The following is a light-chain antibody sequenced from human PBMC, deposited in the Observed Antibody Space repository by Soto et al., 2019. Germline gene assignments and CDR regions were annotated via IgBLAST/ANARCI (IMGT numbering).Light chain of an antibody. Sequence: QSALTQPASVSGSPGQSITISCTGTSSDVSTYNYVSWYQQHPGKAPRLMIYEVTNRSSGVSYRFSGSMSGNTAPLPISGLQAEEDADYYFCSYTTSGTLLFGGGTKLTVL. V-gene: IGLV2-14*01. CDR2: EVT. J-gene: IGLJ3*02. CDR3: CSYTTSGTLL. CDR1: SSDVSTYNY.